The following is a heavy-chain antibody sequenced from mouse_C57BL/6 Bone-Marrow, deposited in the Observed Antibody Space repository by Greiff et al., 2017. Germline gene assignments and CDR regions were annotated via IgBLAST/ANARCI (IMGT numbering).Heavy chain of an antibody. CDR1: GYTFTSYW. CDR2: IYPGNSDT. CDR3: TRDYYGSSYGYWYFDV. Sequence: EVQLQQSGTVLARPGASVKMSCKTSGYTFTSYWMHWVKQRPGQGLEWIGAIYPGNSDTSYNQKFKGKAKLTAVTSASTAYMELSSLTNEDYAVYYCTRDYYGSSYGYWYFDVWGTGTTVTVSS. D-gene: IGHD1-1*01. V-gene: IGHV1-5*01. J-gene: IGHJ1*03.